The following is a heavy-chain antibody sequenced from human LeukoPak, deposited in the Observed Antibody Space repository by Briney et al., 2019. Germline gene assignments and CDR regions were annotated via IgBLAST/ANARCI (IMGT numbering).Heavy chain of an antibody. CDR3: ARGSGYGYYDSSGYPH. CDR1: GYSISSGYY. Sequence: SETLSLTCTASGYSISSGYYWGWIRQPPGKGLEWIGSIYHSGSTYYNPSLKSRVTISVDTSKNQFSLKLSSVTAADTAVYYCARGSGYGYYDSSGYPHWGQGTLVTVSS. D-gene: IGHD3-22*01. J-gene: IGHJ4*02. V-gene: IGHV4-38-2*02. CDR2: IYHSGST.